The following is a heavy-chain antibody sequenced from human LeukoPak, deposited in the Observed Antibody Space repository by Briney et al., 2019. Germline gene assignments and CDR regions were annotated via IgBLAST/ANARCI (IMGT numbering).Heavy chain of an antibody. CDR3: AREAGRPEWGVIIHYYYYYMDV. Sequence: GGSLRLSCAASGFTFDDYAMHWVRQAPGKGLVWVSRINSDGSSTSYADSVKGRFTISRDNAKNTLYLQMNSLRAEDTAVYYCAREAGRPEWGVIIHYYYYYMDVWGKGTTVTISS. D-gene: IGHD3-10*01. V-gene: IGHV3-74*01. J-gene: IGHJ6*03. CDR1: GFTFDDYA. CDR2: INSDGSST.